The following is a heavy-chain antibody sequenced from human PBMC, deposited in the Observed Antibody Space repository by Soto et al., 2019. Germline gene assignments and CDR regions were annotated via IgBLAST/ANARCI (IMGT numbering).Heavy chain of an antibody. V-gene: IGHV4-30-2*01. Sequence: PSETLSLTCAVSGGSISSGGYSWSWIRQPPGKGLEWIGYIYHSGSTYYNPSLKSRVTISVDRSKNQFSLKLSSVTAADTAVYYCARLYGWAPDYWGQGTLVTVSS. CDR3: ARLYGWAPDY. CDR2: IYHSGST. D-gene: IGHD4-17*01. J-gene: IGHJ4*02. CDR1: GGSISSGGYS.